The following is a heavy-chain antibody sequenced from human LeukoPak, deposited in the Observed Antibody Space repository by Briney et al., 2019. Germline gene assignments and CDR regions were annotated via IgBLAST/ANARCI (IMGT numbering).Heavy chain of an antibody. V-gene: IGHV3-33*01. CDR1: GFTFSSYG. Sequence: GRSLRLSCAASGFTFSSYGMHWVRQAPGKGLEWVTVIWYDGSSKYYVDSVKGRFTVSRDNSKNSLSLQMNSLRPEDTAVYYCARKMYYFDYWGQGTLVTVSS. J-gene: IGHJ4*02. CDR2: IWYDGSSK. D-gene: IGHD5-24*01. CDR3: ARKMYYFDY.